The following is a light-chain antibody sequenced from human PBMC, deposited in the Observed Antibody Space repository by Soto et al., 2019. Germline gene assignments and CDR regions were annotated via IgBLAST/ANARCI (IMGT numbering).Light chain of an antibody. CDR3: MQALQTPWT. CDR2: LGS. J-gene: IGKJ1*01. Sequence: DIVMSQSPLSXPVTPGEPASISCRSSQSLLHSNGYNYLDWYLQKPGQSPQLLIYLGSNRASGVPDRFSGSGSGTDFTLKISRVEADDVGVYYCMQALQTPWTFGQGTKVDIK. V-gene: IGKV2-28*01. CDR1: QSLLHSNGYNY.